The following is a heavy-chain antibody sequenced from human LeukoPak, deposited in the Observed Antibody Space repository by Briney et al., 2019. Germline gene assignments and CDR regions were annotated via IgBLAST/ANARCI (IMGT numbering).Heavy chain of an antibody. CDR2: INHSVST. CDR3: ARLAVADPFDY. D-gene: IGHD6-19*01. CDR1: GGSFSGYY. Sequence: SETLSLTCAVYGGSFSGYYWSWIRQPPGKGLEWIGEINHSVSTNYNPSLKSRVTISVDTSKNQFSLKLSSVTAADTAVYYCARLAVADPFDYWGQGTLVTVSS. J-gene: IGHJ4*02. V-gene: IGHV4-34*01.